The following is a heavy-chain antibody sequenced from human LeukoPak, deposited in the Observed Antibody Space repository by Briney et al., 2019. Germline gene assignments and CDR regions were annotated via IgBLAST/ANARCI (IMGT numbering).Heavy chain of an antibody. CDR1: GYTFTSYG. Sequence: ASVKVSCKASGYTFTSYGISWVRQAPGQGLEWMGWISANNGNTNYAQKLQGRVTMTTDTSTSTAYMELRSLRSGDTAVYYCARGYCSSTSCDWFDPWGQGTLVTVSS. J-gene: IGHJ5*02. CDR3: ARGYCSSTSCDWFDP. D-gene: IGHD2-2*01. V-gene: IGHV1-18*01. CDR2: ISANNGNT.